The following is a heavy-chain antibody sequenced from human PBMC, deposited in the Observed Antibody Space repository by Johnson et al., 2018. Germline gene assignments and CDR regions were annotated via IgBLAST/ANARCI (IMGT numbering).Heavy chain of an antibody. V-gene: IGHV3-74*03. CDR2: LNSDGSST. CDR1: GFTFNTYF. J-gene: IGHJ3*01. D-gene: IGHD4-23*01. CDR3: ARGLGVTSVAPDV. Sequence: VQLQESGGGLVQPGGSLRLSCAASGFTFNTYFFHWVRQAPGEGLVWVSRLNSDGSSTTYADSVKGRFTISRDNAKNTLFLQMTNLRAEDTAVYYCARGLGVTSVAPDVWGQGTMVIVSS.